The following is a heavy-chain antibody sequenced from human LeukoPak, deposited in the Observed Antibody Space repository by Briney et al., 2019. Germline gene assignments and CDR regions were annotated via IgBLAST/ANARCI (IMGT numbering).Heavy chain of an antibody. CDR1: GGSINTYY. Sequence: SETLSLTCTVSGGSINTYYWSWLRQPPGKGLEWIGYISYSGSTDYNPSLKGRVTISVDTSKNQFSLKLSSVTAADTAVYYCARHLGDRLRNWFDPWGQGTLVTVSS. CDR3: ARHLGDRLRNWFDP. D-gene: IGHD2-21*02. J-gene: IGHJ5*02. V-gene: IGHV4-59*01. CDR2: ISYSGST.